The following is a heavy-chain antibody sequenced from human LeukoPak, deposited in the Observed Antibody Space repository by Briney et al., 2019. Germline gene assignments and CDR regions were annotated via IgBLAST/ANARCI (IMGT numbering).Heavy chain of an antibody. CDR3: ARGPPQGSGPDY. D-gene: IGHD3-3*01. CDR2: MYPNSGNT. V-gene: IGHV1-8*03. J-gene: IGHJ4*02. Sequence: SVKVSCKASGYTFTSYDINWVRQATGQGLEWMGWMYPNSGNTGYAQKFQGRVTITRNTSISTAYMELSSLRSEDTAVYYCARGPPQGSGPDYWGQGTLVTVSS. CDR1: GYTFTSYD.